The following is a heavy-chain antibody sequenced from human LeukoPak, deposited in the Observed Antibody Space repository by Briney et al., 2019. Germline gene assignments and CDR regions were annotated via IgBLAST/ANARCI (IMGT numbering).Heavy chain of an antibody. V-gene: IGHV3-23*01. CDR3: ARDLTTPFDY. D-gene: IGHD4-17*01. CDR2: ISVSGST. Sequence: GSLRLSCAASGFSFSSYAMNWVRQAPGKGLEWVSGISVSGSTYYADSVKGRFTISRDNAKNSLYLQMNSLRAEDTAVYYCARDLTTPFDYWGQGTLFTVSS. J-gene: IGHJ4*02. CDR1: GFSFSSYA.